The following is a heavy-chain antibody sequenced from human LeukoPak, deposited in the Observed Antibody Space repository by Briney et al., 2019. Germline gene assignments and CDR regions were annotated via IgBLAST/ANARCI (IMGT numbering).Heavy chain of an antibody. CDR1: GYTFTGYY. Sequence: ASVKVSCKASGYTFTGYYMHWVRHAPGQGLEWMGWINPNSGGTNYAQKFQGWVTMTRDTSISTAYMELSRLRSDDTAVYYCARGLYVLRYFDWLLLGYWGQGTLVTVSS. D-gene: IGHD3-9*01. CDR2: INPNSGGT. J-gene: IGHJ4*02. V-gene: IGHV1-2*04. CDR3: ARGLYVLRYFDWLLLGY.